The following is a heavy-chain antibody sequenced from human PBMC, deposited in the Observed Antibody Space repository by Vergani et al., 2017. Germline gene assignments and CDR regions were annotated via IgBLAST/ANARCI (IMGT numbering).Heavy chain of an antibody. CDR2: VNPEGTNT. D-gene: IGHD3-22*01. J-gene: IGHJ1*01. V-gene: IGHV3-74*01. CDR1: GFTFSRHW. CDR3: PKAGQYDSDNFHDS. Sequence: EVQLVESGGGLVQPGGSLRLSCAASGFTFSRHWMHWVRQAPGKGLVWVSRVNPEGTNTPYADSVKGRFTISRDNSQTTVFLQMNSLRADDSAVYYCPKAGQYDSDNFHDSWGQGALVTVAS.